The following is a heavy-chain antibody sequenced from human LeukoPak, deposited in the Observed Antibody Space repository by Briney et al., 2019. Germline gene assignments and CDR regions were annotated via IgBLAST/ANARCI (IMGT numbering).Heavy chain of an antibody. V-gene: IGHV3-21*01. CDR3: AKAAAAGYKLIRIYYYYGMDV. CDR1: GFTFSSYS. J-gene: IGHJ6*04. CDR2: ISSSSSYI. Sequence: GGSLRLSCAASGFTFSSYSMNWVRQAPGKGLEWVSSISSSSSYIYYADSVKDRFTISRDNAKNSLYLQMNSLRAEDTAVYYCAKAAAAGYKLIRIYYYYGMDVWGKGTTVTVSS. D-gene: IGHD6-13*01.